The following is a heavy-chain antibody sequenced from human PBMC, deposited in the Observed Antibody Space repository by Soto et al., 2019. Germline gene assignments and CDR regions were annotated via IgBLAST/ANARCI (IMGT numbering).Heavy chain of an antibody. CDR1: GGSISSGDYY. CDR3: ARYGDYDAFDY. Sequence: SETLSLTCTVSGGSISSGDYYWSWIRQPPGKGLEWIGYIYYSGSTYYNPSLKSRVTISVDTSKNQFSLKLSSVTAADTAVYYCARYGDYDAFDYWGQGTLVTVSS. V-gene: IGHV4-30-4*01. J-gene: IGHJ4*02. CDR2: IYYSGST. D-gene: IGHD4-17*01.